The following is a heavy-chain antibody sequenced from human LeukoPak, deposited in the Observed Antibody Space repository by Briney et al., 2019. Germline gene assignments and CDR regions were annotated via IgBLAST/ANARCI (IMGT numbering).Heavy chain of an antibody. CDR3: ASLDSSGYYFGY. J-gene: IGHJ4*02. D-gene: IGHD3-22*01. Sequence: GGSLRLSCAASGFSFSYAWMSWVRQAPGKGLEWVSAINGSGDSTYYADSVKGRFTISRDNSKNTLYLQMNSLRAEDTAVYYCASLDSSGYYFGYWGQGTLVTVSS. CDR2: INGSGDST. CDR1: GFSFSYAW. V-gene: IGHV3-23*01.